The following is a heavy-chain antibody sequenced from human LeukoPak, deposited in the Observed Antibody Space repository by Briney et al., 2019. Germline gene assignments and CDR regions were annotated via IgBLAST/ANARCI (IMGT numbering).Heavy chain of an antibody. D-gene: IGHD6-6*01. CDR2: IKGTGLTT. V-gene: IGHV3-11*01. CDR1: GFTFSDYY. CDR3: ARDEYVGDYLGY. J-gene: IGHJ4*02. Sequence: GGSLRLSCAASGFTFSDYYMSWIRQAPGKGLEWVSTIKGTGLTTYYADSVKGRFTISRDNSKNTLYLQMNSLRAEDTALYYCARDEYVGDYLGYWGQGTLVTVSS.